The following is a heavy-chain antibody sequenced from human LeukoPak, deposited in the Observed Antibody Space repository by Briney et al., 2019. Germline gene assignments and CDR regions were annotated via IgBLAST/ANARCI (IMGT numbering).Heavy chain of an antibody. J-gene: IGHJ4*02. CDR1: GDSNTKDSYY. Sequence: SETLSLTCNVSGDSNTKDSYYWAWIRQPPGKGLEWIGSIYHSGNTYKNPSLKSRVFISVDTSKNQFSLNLTSVTAADTAVYYCARDYSWGVAYFDYWGQGALVTVTS. CDR2: IYHSGNT. CDR3: ARDYSWGVAYFDY. D-gene: IGHD3-16*01. V-gene: IGHV4-39*07.